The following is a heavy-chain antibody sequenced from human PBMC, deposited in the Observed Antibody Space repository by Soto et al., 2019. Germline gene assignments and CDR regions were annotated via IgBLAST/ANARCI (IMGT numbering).Heavy chain of an antibody. D-gene: IGHD6-19*01. CDR1: GYSFTSYW. J-gene: IGHJ4*02. CDR3: ARKRYSSGANFDY. CDR2: IYPGDSDT. Sequence: PXGSLKISCKGSGYSFTSYWIGWVRQMPGKGLEWMGIIYPGDSDTRYSPSFQGQVTISADKSISTAYLQWSSLKASDTAMYYCARKRYSSGANFDYWGQGTLVTVS. V-gene: IGHV5-51*01.